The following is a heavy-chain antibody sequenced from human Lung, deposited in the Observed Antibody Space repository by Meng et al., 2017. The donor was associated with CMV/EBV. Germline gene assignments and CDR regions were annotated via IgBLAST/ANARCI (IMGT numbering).Heavy chain of an antibody. J-gene: IGHJ4*02. CDR1: GYSFADYY. D-gene: IGHD6-6*01. CDR2: ISPRSGGT. CDR3: ARVEGMAARHAD. V-gene: IGHV1-2*06. Sequence: ASVKVSCKASGYSFADYYIHWVRQAPGQGLEWMARISPRSGGTKFVQKFQGRVTMTTDMSTSAAYLELNSLRSDDTAIYYCARVEGMAARHADWGQGTLVTVSS.